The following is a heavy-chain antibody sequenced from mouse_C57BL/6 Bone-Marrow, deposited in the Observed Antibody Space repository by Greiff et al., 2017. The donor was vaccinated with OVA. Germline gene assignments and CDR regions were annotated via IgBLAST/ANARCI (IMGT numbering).Heavy chain of an antibody. V-gene: IGHV5-12*01. CDR2: ISNGGGST. Sequence: EVNLVESGGGLVQPGGSLKLSCAASGFTFSDYYMYWVRQTPEKRLEWVAYISNGGGSTYYPDTVKGRFTISRDNAKNTLYLQMSRLKSEDTAMYYCARRITTVVAPLWYFDVWGTGTTVTVSS. CDR1: GFTFSDYY. D-gene: IGHD1-1*01. J-gene: IGHJ1*03. CDR3: ARRITTVVAPLWYFDV.